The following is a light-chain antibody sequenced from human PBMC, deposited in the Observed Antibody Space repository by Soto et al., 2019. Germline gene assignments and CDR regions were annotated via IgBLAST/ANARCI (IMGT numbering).Light chain of an antibody. V-gene: IGLV2-14*01. CDR1: SSDVGGYNY. CDR2: DVS. CDR3: ISYTNSSTLYV. J-gene: IGLJ1*01. Sequence: QSALTQPASVSGSPGQSITISCTGTSSDVGGYNYVSWYQQHPGKAPKLMIYDVSTRPSGVSNRFSGSKSGNTASLTISGLQSGDEADYYCISYTNSSTLYVFGTGTKLTVL.